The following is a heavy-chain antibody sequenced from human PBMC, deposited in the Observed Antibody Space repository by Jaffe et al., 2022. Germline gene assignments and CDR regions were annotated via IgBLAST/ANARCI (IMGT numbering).Heavy chain of an antibody. D-gene: IGHD3-10*01. CDR3: ARDALDYYGSGSSRNGAGWFDP. CDR1: GYSISSGYY. V-gene: IGHV4-38-2*02. CDR2: IYHSGST. J-gene: IGHJ5*02. Sequence: QVQLQESGPGLVKPSETLSLTCAVSGYSISSGYYWGWIRQPPGKGLEWIGSIYHSGSTYYNPSLKSRVTISVDTSKNQFSLKLSSVTAADTAVYYCARDALDYYGSGSSRNGAGWFDPWGQGTLVTVSS.